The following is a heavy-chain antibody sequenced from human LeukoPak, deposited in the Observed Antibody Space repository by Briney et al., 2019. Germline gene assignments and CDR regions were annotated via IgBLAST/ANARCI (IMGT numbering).Heavy chain of an antibody. CDR1: GYTFTGYY. CDR3: ARDYYDSSGYRN. V-gene: IGHV1-2*02. D-gene: IGHD3-22*01. CDR2: INPNSGGT. J-gene: IGHJ4*02. Sequence: GASVKVSCKASGYTFTGYYMYWVRQAPGQGLEWMGWINPNSGGTNYAQKFQGRVTMTRDTSISTAYMELSRLRSDDTAVYYCARDYYDSSGYRNWGQGTLVSVSS.